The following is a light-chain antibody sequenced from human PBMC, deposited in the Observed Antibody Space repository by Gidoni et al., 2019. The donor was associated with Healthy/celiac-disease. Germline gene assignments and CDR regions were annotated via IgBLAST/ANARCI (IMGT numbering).Light chain of an antibody. CDR1: SSNIGSNY. CDR3: AAWDDSLSGLV. CDR2: RNN. J-gene: IGLJ2*01. V-gene: IGLV1-47*01. Sequence: QSVLTQPPSASGTPGQRVTISCSGRSSNIGSNYVYWYQQLPGTAPKLLIYRNNQRPSGVPDRFSGSKSGTSASLASSGLRSEDEADYYCAAWDDSLSGLVFGGGTKLTVL.